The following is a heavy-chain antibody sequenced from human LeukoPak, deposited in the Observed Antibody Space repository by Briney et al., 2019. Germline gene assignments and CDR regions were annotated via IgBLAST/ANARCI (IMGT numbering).Heavy chain of an antibody. CDR3: ATMLNMAAYCGGDCYYDY. J-gene: IGHJ4*02. D-gene: IGHD2-21*02. Sequence: GGSLRLSCAASGFTFSSYAMSWVRQAPGKGLEWVSAISGGGSTYYADSVKGRFTISRDNSKNTLYLQMNSLRAEDTAVYYCATMLNMAAYCGGDCYYDYWGQGTLVTVSS. CDR1: GFTFSSYA. CDR2: ISGGGST. V-gene: IGHV3-23*01.